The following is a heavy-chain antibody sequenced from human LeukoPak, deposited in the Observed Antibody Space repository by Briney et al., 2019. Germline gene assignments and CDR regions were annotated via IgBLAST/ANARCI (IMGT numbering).Heavy chain of an antibody. J-gene: IGHJ4*02. Sequence: PSETLSLTCTVSGGSISSSSYYWGWIRQPPGKGLEWIGSIYYSGSTYYNPSLKSRVTISVDTSKNQFSLKLSSVTAADTAVYYCARLSNWAHDCWGQGTLVTVSS. CDR2: IYYSGST. CDR3: ARLSNWAHDC. V-gene: IGHV4-39*01. D-gene: IGHD6-13*01. CDR1: GGSISSSSYY.